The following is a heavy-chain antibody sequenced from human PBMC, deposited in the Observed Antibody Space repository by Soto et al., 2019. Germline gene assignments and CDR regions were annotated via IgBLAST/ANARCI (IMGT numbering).Heavy chain of an antibody. Sequence: PSQTLSLTCAISGDSVSGNSAAWNWISQSPSRGLEWLGRTYYRSRWYNDYAVSVKSRITVTPDTSKNQFSLHLNSVTPEDTAVYYCARELQYSVSSDSYLDYWGQGALVTVSS. CDR1: GDSVSGNSAA. J-gene: IGHJ4*02. CDR3: ARELQYSVSSDSYLDY. V-gene: IGHV6-1*01. D-gene: IGHD6-19*01. CDR2: TYYRSRWYN.